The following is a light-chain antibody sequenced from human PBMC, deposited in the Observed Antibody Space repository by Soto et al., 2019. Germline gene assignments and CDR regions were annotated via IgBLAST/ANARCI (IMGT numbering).Light chain of an antibody. V-gene: IGLV1-51*01. CDR2: DND. Sequence: QSVLTQAPSVSAAPGQKVTISCSGSSSNIAKNYVYWYQQLPGTAPKLLIFDNDKRPSGIPDRFSGSKSGTSATLGITGLQTGDEADYYCGTWDISLSVVFGGGTKVTVL. CDR3: GTWDISLSVV. J-gene: IGLJ2*01. CDR1: SSNIAKNY.